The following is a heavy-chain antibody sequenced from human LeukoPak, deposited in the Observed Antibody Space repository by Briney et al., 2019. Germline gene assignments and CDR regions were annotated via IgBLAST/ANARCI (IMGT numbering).Heavy chain of an antibody. CDR1: GFTVSSHY. V-gene: IGHV3-23*01. CDR3: AKDFSGYDPDY. Sequence: GGSLRLSCAASGFTVSSHYMSWVRQAPGKGLEWVSAISGSGGSTYYADSVKGRFTISRDNSKNTLYLQMNSLRAEDTAVYYCAKDFSGYDPDYWGQGTLVTVSS. J-gene: IGHJ4*02. CDR2: ISGSGGST. D-gene: IGHD5-12*01.